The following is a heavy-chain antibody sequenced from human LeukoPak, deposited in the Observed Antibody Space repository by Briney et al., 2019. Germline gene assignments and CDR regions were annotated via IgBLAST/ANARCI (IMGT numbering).Heavy chain of an antibody. Sequence: GSLRLSCAASGFTFSSYAMSWVRQAPGKGLEWIGYIYYSGSTNYNPSLKSRVTISVDTSKNQFSLKLSSVTAADTAVYYCARVMVYGGYYYYGMDVWGQGTTVTVSS. J-gene: IGHJ6*02. CDR3: ARVMVYGGYYYYGMDV. CDR1: GFTFSSYA. D-gene: IGHD2-8*01. V-gene: IGHV4-59*01. CDR2: IYYSGST.